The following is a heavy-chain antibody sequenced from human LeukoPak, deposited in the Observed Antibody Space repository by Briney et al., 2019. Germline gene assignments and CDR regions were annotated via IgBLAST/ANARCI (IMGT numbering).Heavy chain of an antibody. CDR1: GYSFTSYW. Sequence: GESLKISCKGSGYSFTSYWIGWVRQMPGKGLEWMGIIYPGDSDTRYSPSFQGQVTISADKSISTAYLQWSSLKASDTAMYYCARQHSGSYSKHYYYYYGMDVWGNGTTVTVSS. CDR2: IYPGDSDT. CDR3: ARQHSGSYSKHYYYYYGMDV. D-gene: IGHD3-10*01. J-gene: IGHJ6*04. V-gene: IGHV5-51*01.